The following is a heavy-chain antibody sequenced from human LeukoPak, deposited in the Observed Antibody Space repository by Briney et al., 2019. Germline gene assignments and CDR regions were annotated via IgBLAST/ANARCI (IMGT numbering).Heavy chain of an antibody. CDR2: IYYSGST. Sequence: PSETLSLTRSVSGDPVNSYYWSWIRQPPGKGLEWIGYIYYSGSTNYNPSLKSRLTISVDTSKKQFSMKLTSVTAADTAVYYCARMLRGSSWPGTPDYYYGMDVWGQGTTVTVSS. CDR3: ARMLRGSSWPGTPDYYYGMDV. V-gene: IGHV4-59*02. CDR1: GDPVNSYY. J-gene: IGHJ6*02. D-gene: IGHD6-13*01.